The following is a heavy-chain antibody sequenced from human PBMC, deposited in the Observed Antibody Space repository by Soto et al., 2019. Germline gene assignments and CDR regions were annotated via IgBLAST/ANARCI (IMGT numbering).Heavy chain of an antibody. CDR3: ARGSWNSYRYGYGPGWFDP. CDR1: GYTFTSYG. J-gene: IGHJ5*02. D-gene: IGHD5-18*01. CDR2: ISAYNGNT. V-gene: IGHV1-18*01. Sequence: QVQLVQSGAEVKKPGASVKVSCKASGYTFTSYGISWVRQAPGQGLEWMGWISAYNGNTNYAQKLQGRVTMTTDTYTSTAYVELRSLGSDDTAVYYCARGSWNSYRYGYGPGWFDPWGQGTLVTVSS.